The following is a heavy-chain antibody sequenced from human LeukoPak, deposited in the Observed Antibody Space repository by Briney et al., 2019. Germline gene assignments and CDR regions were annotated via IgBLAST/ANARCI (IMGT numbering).Heavy chain of an antibody. CDR3: ARASVLGPNTDY. CDR1: GFTFSSYA. CDR2: ISYDGSNK. V-gene: IGHV3-30-3*01. J-gene: IGHJ4*02. D-gene: IGHD2-2*01. Sequence: GRSLRLSCAASGFTFSSYAMHWVRQAPGKGLEWVAVISYDGSNKYYADSVKGRFTISRDNSKNTLYLQMNSLRAEDTAVYYCARASVLGPNTDYWGQGTLVTVSS.